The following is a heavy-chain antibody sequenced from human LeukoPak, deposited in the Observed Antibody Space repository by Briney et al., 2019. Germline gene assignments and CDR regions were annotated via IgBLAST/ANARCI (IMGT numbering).Heavy chain of an antibody. CDR1: GGSISSYY. CDR3: ARGGLGTPSDAFDI. Sequence: SETLXLTCTVSGGSISSYYWSWIRQPPGKGLEWIGYIYYSGSTNYNPSLKSRVTISVDTSKNQFSLKLSSVTATDTAVYYCARGGLGTPSDAFDIWGQGTMVTVSS. V-gene: IGHV4-59*01. CDR2: IYYSGST. D-gene: IGHD7-27*01. J-gene: IGHJ3*02.